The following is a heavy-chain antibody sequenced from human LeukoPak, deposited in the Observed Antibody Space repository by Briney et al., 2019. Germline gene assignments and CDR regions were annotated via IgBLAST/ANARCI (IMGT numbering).Heavy chain of an antibody. CDR3: ARVERTPGWYGEYYLDY. J-gene: IGHJ4*02. CDR2: ISSSSSTI. D-gene: IGHD3-10*01. CDR1: GFTFSSFS. Sequence: GGSLRLSCAASGFTFSSFSMNWVRQAPGKRLEWVSYISSSSSTIYYADSVKGRFTISRDNAKNSLYLQMNSLRDEDTAVYYCARVERTPGWYGEYYLDYWGRGMLVTVSS. V-gene: IGHV3-48*02.